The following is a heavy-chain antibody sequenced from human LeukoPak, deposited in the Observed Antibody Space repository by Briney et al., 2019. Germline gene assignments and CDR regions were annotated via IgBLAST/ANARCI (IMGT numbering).Heavy chain of an antibody. D-gene: IGHD3-16*02. CDR2: IKEDGSEK. J-gene: IGHJ5*02. CDR3: ARGVIIRGRLDP. CDR1: GFIFRNYW. V-gene: IGHV3-7*01. Sequence: GGSLRLSCAASGFIFRNYWMSWVCRAPGKGLEWVANIKEDGSEKYYVESVKGRFTISRDNAKNSLYLQMSSLRAEDTAVYYCARGVIIRGRLDPWGQGTLVTVSS.